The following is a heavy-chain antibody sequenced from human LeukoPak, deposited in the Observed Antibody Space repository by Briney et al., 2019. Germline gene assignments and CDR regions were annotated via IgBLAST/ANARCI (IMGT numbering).Heavy chain of an antibody. Sequence: ASVKVSCKASGGTFSSYAISWVRQAPGQGLEWMGGIIPIFGTANYAQKLQGRVTMTTDTSTSTAYMELRSLRSDDTAVYYCAKTKDSSGWYTWGQGTLVTVSS. V-gene: IGHV1-69*05. J-gene: IGHJ4*02. CDR3: AKTKDSSGWYT. D-gene: IGHD6-19*01. CDR2: IIPIFGTA. CDR1: GGTFSSYA.